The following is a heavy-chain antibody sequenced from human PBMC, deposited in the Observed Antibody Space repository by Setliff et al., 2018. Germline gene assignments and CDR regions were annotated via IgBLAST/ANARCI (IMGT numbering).Heavy chain of an antibody. Sequence: ASVKVSCKTSGYTFTTYAISWMRQAPGQGLEWMGWINTNTGDPSYAQDFTGRFVFSLDTSVSTAYLQISSLKAEDTAVYYCARASRFGTIVYKGYYYMDVWGKGTTVTVSS. CDR2: INTNTGDP. CDR1: GYTFTTYA. CDR3: ARASRFGTIVYKGYYYMDV. D-gene: IGHD3-10*01. J-gene: IGHJ6*03. V-gene: IGHV7-4-1*02.